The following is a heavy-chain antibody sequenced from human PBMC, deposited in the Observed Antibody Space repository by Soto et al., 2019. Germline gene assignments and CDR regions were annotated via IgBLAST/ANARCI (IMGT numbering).Heavy chain of an antibody. D-gene: IGHD5-12*01. CDR1: GGTFSSYT. CDR3: ARGVRVDKGMDV. CDR2: IIPILGIA. Sequence: QVQLVQSGAEVKKPGSSVKVSCKASGGTFSSYTISWVRQAPGQGLEWMGRIIPILGIANYAQKFQGRVTITEDKSTSTAYMELSSLRSEDTAVYYCARGVRVDKGMDVWGQGTTVTVSS. V-gene: IGHV1-69*02. J-gene: IGHJ6*02.